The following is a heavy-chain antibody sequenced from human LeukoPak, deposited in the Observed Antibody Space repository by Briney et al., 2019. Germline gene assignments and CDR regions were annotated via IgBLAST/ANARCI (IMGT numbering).Heavy chain of an antibody. Sequence: SETLSLTCTVSDASMSSHYWIWVRQPPGRGLEWIGHVFSTGDTTYSPSLKSRVTISVDMSENQFSLKLNSVTAADTAVYYCARGVYSYYYMDVWGRGATVTVSS. CDR2: VFSTGDT. D-gene: IGHD4-11*01. J-gene: IGHJ6*03. V-gene: IGHV4-59*11. CDR3: ARGVYSYYYMDV. CDR1: DASMSSHY.